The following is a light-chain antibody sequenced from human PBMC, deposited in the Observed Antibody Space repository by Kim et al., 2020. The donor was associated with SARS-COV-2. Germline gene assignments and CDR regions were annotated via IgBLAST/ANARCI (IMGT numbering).Light chain of an antibody. J-gene: IGLJ2*01. CDR2: SGT. Sequence: PGETASLASTSSTGPVTNNHYPYWFQQKPGQAPLPLVYSGTAKHSWPPARFSVTVRRGKAALTLADVQPEDEAEYYCLLYFDSSVVFGGGTQLTVL. CDR3: LLYFDSSVV. CDR1: TGPVTNNHY. V-gene: IGLV7-43*01.